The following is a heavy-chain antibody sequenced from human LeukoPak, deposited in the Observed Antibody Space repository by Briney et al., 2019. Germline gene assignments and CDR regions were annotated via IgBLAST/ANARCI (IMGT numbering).Heavy chain of an antibody. D-gene: IGHD4-23*01. J-gene: IGHJ6*02. CDR1: GGAFSSYG. V-gene: IGHV1-69*13. Sequence: SVKVSCKASGGAFSSYGFSWVRQAPGQGLEWMGGIIPILGTANYAQKFQDRVTLTADESTSTAYMELSSLRSEDTAMYYCARGNSRWSTPTSSYYYRMDVWGQGTTVTVSS. CDR2: IIPILGTA. CDR3: ARGNSRWSTPTSSYYYRMDV.